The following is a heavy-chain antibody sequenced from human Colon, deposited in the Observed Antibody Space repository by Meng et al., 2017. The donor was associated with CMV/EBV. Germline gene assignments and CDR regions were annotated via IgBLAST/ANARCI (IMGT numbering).Heavy chain of an antibody. Sequence: GESLKISCAASGFTFSSYAMSWVRQAPGKGLEWVSAITGSGDVTYYADSVKGRFTISRDHSKNTLYLQMNSLRAEDTAVYFCAKALNLVVPAAAYFHYWGNGTLVTVSS. J-gene: IGHJ4*01. D-gene: IGHD2-2*01. V-gene: IGHV3-23*01. CDR3: AKALNLVVPAAAYFHY. CDR2: ITGSGDVT. CDR1: GFTFSSYA.